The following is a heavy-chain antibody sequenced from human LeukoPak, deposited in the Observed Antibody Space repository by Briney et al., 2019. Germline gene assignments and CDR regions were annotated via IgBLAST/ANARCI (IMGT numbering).Heavy chain of an antibody. CDR3: AKTQIPLTIFLFDY. V-gene: IGHV3-23*01. CDR2: ISGSGGST. J-gene: IGHJ4*02. CDR1: GFTFSSYA. Sequence: PGGSLRLSCAASGFTFSSYAMSWVRQAPGKGLEWVSAISGSGGSTYYGDSVKGRLTISRDNSKNPLYLQMNSLRAEDTAVYYCAKTQIPLTIFLFDYWGQGTLVTVSS. D-gene: IGHD4/OR15-4a*01.